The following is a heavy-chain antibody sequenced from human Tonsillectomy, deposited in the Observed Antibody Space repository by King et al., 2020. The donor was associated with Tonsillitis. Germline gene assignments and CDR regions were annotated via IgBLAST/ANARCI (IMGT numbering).Heavy chain of an antibody. CDR1: GFTFRAYG. Sequence: VQLVESGGGVVQSGRSLRLSCAASGFTFRAYGMHWARQAPGKGLEWLAAISHDGSDKFYAGSVKGRITISRENSKKTLHLQINSLRPEDTAIYYCAKDYSGGLGGASPLDYWGQGTLVTVSS. CDR2: ISHDGSDK. J-gene: IGHJ4*02. D-gene: IGHD3-16*01. CDR3: AKDYSGGLGGASPLDY. V-gene: IGHV3-30*18.